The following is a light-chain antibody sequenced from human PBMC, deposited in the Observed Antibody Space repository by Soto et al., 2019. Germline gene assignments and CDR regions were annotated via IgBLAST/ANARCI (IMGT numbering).Light chain of an antibody. V-gene: IGKV3-20*01. CDR3: QQYGASPWT. Sequence: EIVLTQSPGTLSLSPGERATLSCRASQSVSSYYLAWYQQKPGQAPRLLIYGASSRATGIPDRFSGSGSGTDFTLTISRLEPEDFAVYYCQQYGASPWTFGQGTKEDIK. CDR1: QSVSSYY. J-gene: IGKJ1*01. CDR2: GAS.